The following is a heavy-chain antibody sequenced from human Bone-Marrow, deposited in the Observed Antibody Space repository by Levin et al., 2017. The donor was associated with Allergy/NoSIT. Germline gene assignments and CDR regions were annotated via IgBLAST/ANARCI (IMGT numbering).Heavy chain of an antibody. V-gene: IGHV4-31*03. Sequence: SETLSLTCTVSGGPITSGDFSWSWVRQHPGKGLEWIGHISYSGITDYNPSLRGRLSISRDTSRNHLSLKLSSVTAADTAVYYCARVGPTMGPGGIMSYYMDVWGKGTTVTVSS. CDR2: ISYSGIT. CDR3: ARVGPTMGPGGIMSYYMDV. J-gene: IGHJ6*03. D-gene: IGHD3-10*01. CDR1: GGPITSGDFS.